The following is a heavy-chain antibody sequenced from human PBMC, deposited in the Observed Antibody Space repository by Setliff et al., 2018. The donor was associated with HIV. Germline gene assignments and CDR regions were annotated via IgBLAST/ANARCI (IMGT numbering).Heavy chain of an antibody. J-gene: IGHJ3*02. D-gene: IGHD6-13*01. CDR1: GLTLSSYA. CDR2: ISNTGSST. Sequence: PGGSLRLSCVASGLTLSSYAMNWVRQAPGKGLERLSGISNTGSSTYYGDSVKGRFTISRDKSRNIVFLQMKSLRVEDTALYYCAKAASNLAAAGGPLDMWGPGTVVT. V-gene: IGHV3-23*01. CDR3: AKAASNLAAAGGPLDM.